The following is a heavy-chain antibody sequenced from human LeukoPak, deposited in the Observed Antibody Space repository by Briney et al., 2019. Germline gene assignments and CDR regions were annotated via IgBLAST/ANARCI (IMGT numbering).Heavy chain of an antibody. J-gene: IGHJ5*02. CDR3: TRLFEP. D-gene: IGHD3-9*01. CDR1: GFTFSTYW. CDR2: IKQDGSEK. V-gene: IGHV3-7*01. Sequence: GGSLRLSCAASGFTFSTYWMHWVHQAPGKGLEWVVNIKQDGSEKYFADSVKGRFTISRDNAKNSLYLQMNSLRAEDTAVYYCTRLFEPWGQGTLVTVSS.